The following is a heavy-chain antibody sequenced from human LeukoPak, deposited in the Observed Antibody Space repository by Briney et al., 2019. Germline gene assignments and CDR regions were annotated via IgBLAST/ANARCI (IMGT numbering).Heavy chain of an antibody. D-gene: IGHD3-22*01. V-gene: IGHV4-34*01. Sequence: NHSGSTNYNPSLKSRVTISVDTSKNQFSLKLSSVTAADTAVYYCARNHLTYYYDCSGYSDYWGQGTLVTVSS. CDR3: ARNHLTYYYDCSGYSDY. J-gene: IGHJ4*02. CDR2: NHSGST.